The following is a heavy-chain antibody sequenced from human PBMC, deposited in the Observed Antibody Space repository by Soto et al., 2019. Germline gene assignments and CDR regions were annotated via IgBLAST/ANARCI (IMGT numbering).Heavy chain of an antibody. J-gene: IGHJ3*02. CDR3: ARPRGYGIFDAFDI. CDR2: ISGSGGST. CDR1: GFTFSTYA. D-gene: IGHD3-9*01. Sequence: PGGSLRLSCAASGFTFSTYAMNWVRQVPGKRLEWVSAISGSGGSTYYADSVRGRFTISRDNSINTLYLQMSSLRTEDTAVYFCARPRGYGIFDAFDIWGQGTMVTVSS. V-gene: IGHV3-23*01.